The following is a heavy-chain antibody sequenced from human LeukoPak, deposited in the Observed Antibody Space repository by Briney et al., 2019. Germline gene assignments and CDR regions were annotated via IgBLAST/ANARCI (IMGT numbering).Heavy chain of an antibody. V-gene: IGHV4-59*01. J-gene: IGHJ3*01. D-gene: IGHD5-12*01. CDR1: GGSISGYY. Sequence: SETLSLTCTVSGGSISGYYWSWIRQPPGKGLEWIAYIYYSGTTSYNPSLKSRVTISADTSKSQFSLKLRSVTAADTAVYYCARVNDSGSVLWGPGTMVTVSS. CDR2: IYYSGTT. CDR3: ARVNDSGSVL.